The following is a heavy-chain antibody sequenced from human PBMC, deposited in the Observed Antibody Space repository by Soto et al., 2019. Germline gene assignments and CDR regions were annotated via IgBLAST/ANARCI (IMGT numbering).Heavy chain of an antibody. CDR1: GYTFTGYY. CDR3: ARSPAAMKGWFDP. D-gene: IGHD2-2*01. V-gene: IGHV1-2*02. CDR2: INPNSGGT. J-gene: IGHJ5*02. Sequence: ASVKVSCKASGYTFTGYYVHWVRQAPGQGLEWMGWINPNSGGTNYAQKFQGRVTITRDTSASTAYMELSSLRSEDTAVYYCARSPAAMKGWFDPWGQGTLVTVSS.